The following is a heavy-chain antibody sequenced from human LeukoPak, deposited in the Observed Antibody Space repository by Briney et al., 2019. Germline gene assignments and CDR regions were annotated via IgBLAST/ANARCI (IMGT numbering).Heavy chain of an antibody. V-gene: IGHV3-7*01. Sequence: GGSLRLSCAASGFNFSSYWMSWVRQAPGKGLEWVANIKQDGSEKYYVDSVKGRFIISRDNAKNSLYLQMNSLRAEDTAVYYCARDKYLDYWGQGTLVTVSS. CDR3: ARDKYLDY. CDR1: GFNFSSYW. CDR2: IKQDGSEK. J-gene: IGHJ4*02.